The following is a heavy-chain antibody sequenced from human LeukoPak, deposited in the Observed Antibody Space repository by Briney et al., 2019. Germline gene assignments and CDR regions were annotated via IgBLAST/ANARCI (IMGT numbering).Heavy chain of an antibody. Sequence: GRSLILSCAGSGFTFSNYGMHWVRQAPGKGLEWVAIISYDGSNQYYTDSVKGRFTISRDNSKNTLYLQINSLRAEDTAVYFCAKDRSGLNWYFDLRGRGTLVTVSS. CDR3: AKDRSGLNWYFDL. J-gene: IGHJ2*01. CDR2: ISYDGSNQ. CDR1: GFTFSNYG. V-gene: IGHV3-30*18. D-gene: IGHD6-19*01.